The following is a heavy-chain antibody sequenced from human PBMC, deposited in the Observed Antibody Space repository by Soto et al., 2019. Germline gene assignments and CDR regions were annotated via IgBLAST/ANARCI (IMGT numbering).Heavy chain of an antibody. CDR1: GFTFSSYS. Sequence: GGSLRLSCAASGFTFSSYSMNWVRQAPGKGLEWVSSISSSSSYIYYADSVKGRFTISRDNAKNSLYLQMNSLRAEDTAVYYCARDGRRSGWPDAFDIWGQGTMVTVSS. J-gene: IGHJ3*02. V-gene: IGHV3-21*01. CDR3: ARDGRRSGWPDAFDI. CDR2: ISSSSSYI. D-gene: IGHD6-19*01.